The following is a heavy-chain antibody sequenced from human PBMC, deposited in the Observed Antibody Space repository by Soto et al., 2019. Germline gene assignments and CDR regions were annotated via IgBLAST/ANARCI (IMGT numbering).Heavy chain of an antibody. J-gene: IGHJ4*02. CDR1: GFTFSSHA. CDR2: ISGSGGST. D-gene: IGHD6-13*01. CDR3: AKTAQYSSSLNYFDY. Sequence: GGTLLLSCGASGFTFSSHAMSWVRLAPGKGLEWVSAISGSGGSTYYADSVKGRFTISRDNSKNTLYLQMNSLRAEDTAVYYCAKTAQYSSSLNYFDYWGQGTLVTVSS. V-gene: IGHV3-23*01.